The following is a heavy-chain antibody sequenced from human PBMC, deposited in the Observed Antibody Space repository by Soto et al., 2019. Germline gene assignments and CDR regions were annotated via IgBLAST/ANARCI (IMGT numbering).Heavy chain of an antibody. D-gene: IGHD2-21*01. Sequence: QVQLVQSGAEVKEPGASVKVSCRASGYTFTNYAIHWVRQAPGQRLEWMGWLNPGTGNPKYPQKFQGRVTITRDTSASTAYMFLSSLRSEDTAVYYCARDQGIPYCGGDCYSDWYFDLWGRGTLLTVSS. CDR2: LNPGTGNP. CDR1: GYTFTNYA. J-gene: IGHJ2*01. V-gene: IGHV1-3*01. CDR3: ARDQGIPYCGGDCYSDWYFDL.